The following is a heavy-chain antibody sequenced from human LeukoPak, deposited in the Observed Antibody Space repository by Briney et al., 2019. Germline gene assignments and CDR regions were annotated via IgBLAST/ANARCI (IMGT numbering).Heavy chain of an antibody. CDR2: MNPNSGNT. D-gene: IGHD6-19*01. V-gene: IGHV1-8*03. CDR1: GYTFTSYD. Sequence: GASVKVSCKASGYTFTSYDINWVRQATGQGLEWMGWMNPNSGNTGYAQKFQGRVTITRNTSISTAYMELSSLRSEDTAVYYCARDGYSSGWTYYYYYYMDVWGKGTTVTISS. J-gene: IGHJ6*03. CDR3: ARDGYSSGWTYYYYYYMDV.